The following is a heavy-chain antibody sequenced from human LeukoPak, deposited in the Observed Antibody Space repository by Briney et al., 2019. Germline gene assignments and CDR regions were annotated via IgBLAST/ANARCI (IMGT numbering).Heavy chain of an antibody. Sequence: GGSLRLSCAASGFTVSSNYMSWVRQAPGKGLEWVSVIYSGGSTYYADSVKGRFTISRDNSKDTLYLQMNSLRAEDTAVYYCAKELKVVVVAATSGLFFDYWGQGTLVTVSS. CDR2: IYSGGST. CDR3: AKELKVVVVAATSGLFFDY. CDR1: GFTVSSNY. J-gene: IGHJ4*02. V-gene: IGHV3-53*01. D-gene: IGHD2-15*01.